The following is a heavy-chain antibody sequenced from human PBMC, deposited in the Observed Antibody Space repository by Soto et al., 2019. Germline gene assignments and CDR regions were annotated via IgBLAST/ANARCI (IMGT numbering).Heavy chain of an antibody. J-gene: IGHJ4*02. CDR3: GRGASGSDRLDY. D-gene: IGHD3-10*01. Sequence: EVQLVESGGGLGQPGASLRLSCAASGFTFSSYWMHWVRQAPGKGLVWVTRSNSDGSSTNYADSVKGQFTISRDNAKNPLYQQMNRQRDEYTVVYYCGRGASGSDRLDYWGQGTLVTVSS. CDR1: GFTFSSYW. CDR2: SNSDGSST. V-gene: IGHV3-74*01.